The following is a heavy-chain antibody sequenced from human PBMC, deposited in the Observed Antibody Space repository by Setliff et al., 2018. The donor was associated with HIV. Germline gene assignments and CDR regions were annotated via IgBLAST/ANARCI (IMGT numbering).Heavy chain of an antibody. Sequence: PGGSLRLSCTASGFTFGDYAMHWVRQAPGKGLEWVSGVTSNSGNIDYADSVKGRFTISRDNAKNSLYLQMNGLTAEDTAVYYCARDGGMAAYDQWGQGTLVTVSS. J-gene: IGHJ4*02. CDR2: VTSNSGNI. CDR3: ARDGGMAAYDQ. CDR1: GFTFGDYA. D-gene: IGHD3-16*01. V-gene: IGHV3-9*01.